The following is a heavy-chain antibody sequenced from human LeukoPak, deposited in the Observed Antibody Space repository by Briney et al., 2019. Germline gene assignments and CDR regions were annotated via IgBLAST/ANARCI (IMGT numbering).Heavy chain of an antibody. CDR1: GFSFSSYW. CDR3: ARFGYVAAVDV. J-gene: IGHJ4*02. D-gene: IGHD2-15*01. Sequence: GGSLRLSCAASGFSFSSYWMTWVRQAPGTGLEWVANINPAGSEIYYVDSVKGRFSISRDNPKNLVYLQMNSLRAEDTAVYHCARFGYVAAVDVWGQGTPVTVSS. V-gene: IGHV3-7*01. CDR2: INPAGSEI.